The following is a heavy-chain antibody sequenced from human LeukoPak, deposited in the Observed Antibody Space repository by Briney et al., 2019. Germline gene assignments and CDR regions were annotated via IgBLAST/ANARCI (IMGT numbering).Heavy chain of an antibody. CDR3: ATSYGDNSPNGY. D-gene: IGHD4-17*01. J-gene: IGHJ4*02. V-gene: IGHV3-30*03. CDR2: ISYDGSNK. Sequence: GGSLRLSCAASGFTFSSYGMHWVRQAPGKGLEWVAVISYDGSNKYYADSVKGRFTISRDNSKNTLYLQMNSLRAEDTAVYYCATSYGDNSPNGYWGQGTLVTVS. CDR1: GFTFSSYG.